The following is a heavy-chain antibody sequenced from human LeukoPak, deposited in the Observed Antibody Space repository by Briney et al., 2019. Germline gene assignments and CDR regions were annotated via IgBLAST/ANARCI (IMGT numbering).Heavy chain of an antibody. D-gene: IGHD3-16*01. CDR3: ARVPGGLWPPAHFYYYLDV. Sequence: PGGSLRLSCGASRFIFSNYAMTWVRQAPGKGLEWVSGINWNGGSTRYADSVKGRFTISRDNAKNSLYLQMNSLRAEDTALYYCARVPGGLWPPAHFYYYLDVWGKGTTVTVSS. CDR2: INWNGGST. V-gene: IGHV3-20*04. J-gene: IGHJ6*03. CDR1: RFIFSNYA.